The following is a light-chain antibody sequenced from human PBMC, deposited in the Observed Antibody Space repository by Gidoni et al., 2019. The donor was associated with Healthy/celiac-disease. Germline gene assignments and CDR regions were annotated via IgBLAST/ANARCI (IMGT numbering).Light chain of an antibody. CDR2: KAS. J-gene: IGKJ1*01. CDR3: QQYNSYPWT. V-gene: IGKV1-5*03. CDR1: QSISSW. Sequence: DIQMTQSPSTLSASVGDRVTITCRASQSISSWLAWYQQKPGKDPKLLIYKASSLESGVPSRFSGSGSGTEFTLTSSSLQPDDFATYYCQQYNSYPWTFGQGTKVEIK.